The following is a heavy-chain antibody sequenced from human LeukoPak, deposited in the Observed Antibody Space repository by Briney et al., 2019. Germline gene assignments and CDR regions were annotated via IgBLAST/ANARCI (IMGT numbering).Heavy chain of an antibody. CDR2: ISGYNGNT. CDR1: GYSFTSYG. V-gene: IGHV1-18*01. J-gene: IGHJ4*02. Sequence: GASVKVSCKASGYSFTSYGIGWVRQAPGQGLEWMGWISGYNGNTRYAQKVQDRVTVTTDTSTTTGYMELRSLRSDDSAVYYCARSEGSGWYYGPWDYWGQGTLVTVSS. CDR3: ARSEGSGWYYGPWDY. D-gene: IGHD6-19*01.